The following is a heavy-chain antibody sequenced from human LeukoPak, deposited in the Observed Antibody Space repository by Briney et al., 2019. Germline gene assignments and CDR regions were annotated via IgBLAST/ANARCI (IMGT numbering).Heavy chain of an antibody. D-gene: IGHD2-2*01. CDR2: MNPNSGNT. V-gene: IGHV1-8*01. J-gene: IGHJ4*02. CDR1: GYTFTSYD. CDR3: ARGPGYCSITSCYPTHFDC. Sequence: ASVKVSCKASGYTFTSYDINWVRQATGQGLEWMGWMNPNSGNTGYAQKFQGRVTMTRNTSISTAYMELSGLRSEDTAVYYCARGPGYCSITSCYPTHFDCWGQGTLVTVSS.